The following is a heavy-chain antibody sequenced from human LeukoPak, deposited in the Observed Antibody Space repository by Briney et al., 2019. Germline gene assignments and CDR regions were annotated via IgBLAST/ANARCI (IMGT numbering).Heavy chain of an antibody. Sequence: SETLSLTCTVSGGSISSSSYYWGWIRQPPGKGLEWIGSIYYSGSTYYNPSLKSRVTISVDTSKNQFSLKLSSVTAADTAVYYCARSGDYDSSGYYLSNWFDPWGQGTLVTVSP. CDR3: ARSGDYDSSGYYLSNWFDP. CDR1: GGSISSSSYY. J-gene: IGHJ5*02. CDR2: IYYSGST. D-gene: IGHD3-22*01. V-gene: IGHV4-39*07.